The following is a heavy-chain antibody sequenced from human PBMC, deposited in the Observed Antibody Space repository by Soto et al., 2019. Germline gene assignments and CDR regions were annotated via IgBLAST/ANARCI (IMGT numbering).Heavy chain of an antibody. CDR3: AREGTTVVTQNYFDY. V-gene: IGHV1-69*08. J-gene: IGHJ4*02. CDR2: IIPILGIA. D-gene: IGHD4-17*01. CDR1: GGTFSSYT. Sequence: QVQLVQSGAEVKKPGSSVKVSCKASGGTFSSYTISWVRQAPGQGLEWMGRIIPILGIANYAQKFQGRVTSTADKSTSTAYMELSSLRSENTAVYYCAREGTTVVTQNYFDYWGQGTLVTVSS.